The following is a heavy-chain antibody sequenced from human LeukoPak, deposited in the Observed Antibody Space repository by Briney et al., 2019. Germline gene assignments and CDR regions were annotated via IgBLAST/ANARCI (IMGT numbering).Heavy chain of an antibody. CDR3: ARQLPHITGAGDGLFDY. D-gene: IGHD3-3*01. V-gene: IGHV4-39*01. Sequence: SETLSLTCTVSGGSISSGSYYWSWIRQPAGKGLEWIGRIYYSGSTYYNPSLKSRVTISVDTSKNQFSLKLSSVTAADTAVYYCARQLPHITGAGDGLFDYWGQGTLVTVSS. CDR2: IYYSGST. CDR1: GGSISSGSYY. J-gene: IGHJ4*02.